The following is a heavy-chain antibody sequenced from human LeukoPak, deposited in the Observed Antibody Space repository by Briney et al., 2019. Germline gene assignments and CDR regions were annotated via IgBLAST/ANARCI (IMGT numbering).Heavy chain of an antibody. V-gene: IGHV1-2*02. CDR3: ARRTMVREKHTFDP. CDR2: INPNSGGT. J-gene: IGHJ5*02. CDR1: GYTFTGYY. Sequence: ASVKVSCKASGYTFTGYYMHWVRQAPGQGLEWMGWINPNSGGTNYAQKFQGRVTMTRDTSISTAYMELSSLRSEDTAVYYCARRTMVREKHTFDPWGQGTLVTVSS. D-gene: IGHD3-10*01.